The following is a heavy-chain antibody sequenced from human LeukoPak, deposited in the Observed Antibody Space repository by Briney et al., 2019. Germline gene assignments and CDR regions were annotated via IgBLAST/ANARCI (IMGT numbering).Heavy chain of an antibody. CDR2: ISYDGSNN. Sequence: GGSLRLSCEASGFNFSSYAMHWVRQAPGKGLEWVAVISYDGSNNYYADSVKGRFTISRDNSKNTLYLQMNSLRAEDTAVYYCARTSPIGKDYVDYWGQGTLVTVSS. V-gene: IGHV3-30*04. CDR1: GFNFSSYA. J-gene: IGHJ4*02. D-gene: IGHD1-26*01. CDR3: ARTSPIGKDYVDY.